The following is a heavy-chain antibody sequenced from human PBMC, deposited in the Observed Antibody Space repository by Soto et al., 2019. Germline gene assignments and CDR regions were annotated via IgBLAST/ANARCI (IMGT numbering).Heavy chain of an antibody. CDR2: IFHTGTT. CDR1: GGSVSSGNYY. V-gene: IGHV4-61*01. D-gene: IGHD1-26*01. CDR3: TRAPVSGSYCFDF. Sequence: QVQLQESGSGLVKPSETLSLTCTVSGGSVSSGNYYWSWIRQPPGKGLEWIGYIFHTGTTNYNPSLKSRVTISLDTSMNQFSLKLSSATPADTAVYYCTRAPVSGSYCFDFWGQGTPVTVSS. J-gene: IGHJ4*02.